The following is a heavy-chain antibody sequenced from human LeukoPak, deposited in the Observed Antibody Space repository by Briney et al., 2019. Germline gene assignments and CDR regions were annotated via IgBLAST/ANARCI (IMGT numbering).Heavy chain of an antibody. Sequence: GESLKISCKGSGYSFTSYWIGWVRQMPGKGLEWMGIIYPGDSDTRYSPSFQGQVTISADKSISTAYLQWSSLKAPDTAMYYCARQWAPDIVVVPAAIGDRWFDPWGQGTLVTVSS. CDR3: ARQWAPDIVVVPAAIGDRWFDP. J-gene: IGHJ5*02. CDR2: IYPGDSDT. CDR1: GYSFTSYW. D-gene: IGHD2-2*02. V-gene: IGHV5-51*01.